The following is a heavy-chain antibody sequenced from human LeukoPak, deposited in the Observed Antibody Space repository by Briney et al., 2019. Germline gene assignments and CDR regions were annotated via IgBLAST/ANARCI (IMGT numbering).Heavy chain of an antibody. CDR2: IIPIFGTP. CDR3: ARVDRYHFYLDV. J-gene: IGHJ6*03. V-gene: IGHV1-69*05. Sequence: GSSVKVSCKASGGTFRTYSVTWVRQAPGQGLEWTGGIIPIFGTPNYAQKFQGRVKVTTDDATGTAYMELSSLMSEDTAIYYCARVDRYHFYLDVWGKGTPVTVSS. CDR1: GGTFRTYS.